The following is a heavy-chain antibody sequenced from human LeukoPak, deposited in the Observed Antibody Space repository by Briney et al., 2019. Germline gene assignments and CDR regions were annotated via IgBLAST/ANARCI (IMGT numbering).Heavy chain of an antibody. CDR1: GFTFSSYG. V-gene: IGHV3-30*02. Sequence: GGSLRLSCAASGFTFSSYGMHWVRQAPGKGLEWVAFIRYDGSNKYYADSVKGRFTISRDNSKNTLYLQMNSLRAEDTAVYYCAKDLRARQWLVPFDYWGQGTLVTVSS. CDR2: IRYDGSNK. D-gene: IGHD6-19*01. J-gene: IGHJ4*02. CDR3: AKDLRARQWLVPFDY.